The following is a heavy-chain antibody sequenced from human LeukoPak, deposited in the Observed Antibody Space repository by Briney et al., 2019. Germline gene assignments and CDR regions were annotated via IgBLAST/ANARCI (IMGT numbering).Heavy chain of an antibody. CDR2: ISAYNGNT. J-gene: IGHJ2*01. Sequence: ASVKVSCKASGYTFTSYGISWVRQAPGQGLEWMGWISAYNGNTNYAQKLQGRVTMTTDTSTSTAYMELRSLRSDDTAVYYCARAGSDVGFLEWSIHWYFDLWGRGTLVTVSS. V-gene: IGHV1-18*01. CDR3: ARAGSDVGFLEWSIHWYFDL. CDR1: GYTFTSYG. D-gene: IGHD3-3*01.